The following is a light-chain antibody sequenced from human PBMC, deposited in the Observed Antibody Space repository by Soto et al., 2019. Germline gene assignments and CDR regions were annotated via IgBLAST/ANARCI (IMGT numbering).Light chain of an antibody. V-gene: IGKV2-28*01. CDR3: MQALQTPST. CDR1: QSLLHSNGYNY. J-gene: IGKJ2*01. Sequence: DIVMTQSPLSLPVTPGEPASISCRSSQSLLHSNGYNYLDWYLQKPGQSPQLLIYLGSNRASGVPDRFRVSGSGTDFTLTISRVEAGDVWVYYCMQALQTPSTFGQGNKLEIK. CDR2: LGS.